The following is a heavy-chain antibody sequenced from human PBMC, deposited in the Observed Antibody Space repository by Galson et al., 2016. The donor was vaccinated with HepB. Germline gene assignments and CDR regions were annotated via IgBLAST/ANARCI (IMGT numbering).Heavy chain of an antibody. D-gene: IGHD6-13*01. J-gene: IGHJ6*03. Sequence: SLRLSCAASGFTVSSNYMSWARQAPGKGLEWVSVISTDGSTYYADPVKGRFTISRVNSKNPLYLQMSSLRAEDTAVYYCARVPYSSSRLFLSRVNAYYYYMDVWGEGTTVTVSS. CDR1: GFTVSSNY. V-gene: IGHV3-53*01. CDR2: ISTDGST. CDR3: ARVPYSSSRLFLSRVNAYYYYMDV.